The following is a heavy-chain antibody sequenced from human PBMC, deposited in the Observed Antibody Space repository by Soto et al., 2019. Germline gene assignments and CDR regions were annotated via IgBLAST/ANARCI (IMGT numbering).Heavy chain of an antibody. CDR2: ISGSGDST. V-gene: IGHV3-23*01. CDR3: AKGGKSGGYYWFDY. D-gene: IGHD1-26*01. J-gene: IGHJ4*02. CDR1: GFTFSSYA. Sequence: EVQLLESGGGLEQPGGSLRLSCAASGFTFSSYAMSWVRQAPGKGLEWVSAISGSGDSTYYADSVKGRFTISRDNSKNTRYLRMNSLRAEDTAVYYCAKGGKSGGYYWFDYWGKGTLVTVSA.